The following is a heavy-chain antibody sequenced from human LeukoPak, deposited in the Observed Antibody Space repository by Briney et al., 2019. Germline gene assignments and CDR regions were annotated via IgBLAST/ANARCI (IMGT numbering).Heavy chain of an antibody. CDR3: VRDGGGRGYCNDVTCYGPFDY. V-gene: IGHV3-23*01. J-gene: IGHJ4*02. D-gene: IGHD2-15*01. Sequence: QPGGSLRLSCAASGFTFSSYAMSWVRQAPGKGLEWLSVIQSDASGDSTFYADSVKGRFTISRDNSKNTVYLQMNSLRAEDTAVYYCVRDGGGRGYCNDVTCYGPFDYWGQGILVTVSS. CDR1: GFTFSSYA. CDR2: IQSDASGDST.